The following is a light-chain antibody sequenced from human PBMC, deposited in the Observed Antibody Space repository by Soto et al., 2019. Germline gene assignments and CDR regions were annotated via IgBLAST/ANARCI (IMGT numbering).Light chain of an antibody. CDR3: AAWDDSLNGVI. CDR1: TSNLGTYT. CDR2: SNH. Sequence: QSVLTQPPSASGTPGQRVTISCSGSTSNLGTYTVTWYQQLPGTAPRLLIYSNHQRSSSIYGRFSGSKSGTSASLAISGLQSEDEADYYCAAWDDSLNGVIFGGGTKLTVL. V-gene: IGLV1-44*01. J-gene: IGLJ2*01.